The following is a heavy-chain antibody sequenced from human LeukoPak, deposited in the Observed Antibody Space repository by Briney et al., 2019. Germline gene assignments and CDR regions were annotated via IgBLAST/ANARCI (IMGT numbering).Heavy chain of an antibody. J-gene: IGHJ6*02. CDR1: GASVSTTSYY. V-gene: IGHV4-61*01. Sequence: PSETLSLTCTVSGASVSTTSYYWTWIRQPPGKGPEWIGYIHYTGSTIYNPSLKSRITMSVDTSKNQFSLKLSSVTAADTAVYHCARDNWNYGSSMDVWGQGTTVTVSS. D-gene: IGHD1-7*01. CDR2: IHYTGST. CDR3: ARDNWNYGSSMDV.